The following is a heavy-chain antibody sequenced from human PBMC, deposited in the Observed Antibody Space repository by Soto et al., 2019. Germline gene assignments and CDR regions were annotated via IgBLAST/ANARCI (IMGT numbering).Heavy chain of an antibody. CDR1: GYTFTSYD. CDR2: ISPNNGNT. D-gene: IGHD3-10*01. Sequence: ASVKVSCKASGYTFTSYDINWVRQAPGQGLEWMGWISPNNGNTGYAQKLQGRVTMTTDTSTSTAYMELRSLRSDDTAVYYCARRRRGADYWGQGTLVTVSS. V-gene: IGHV1-18*01. CDR3: ARRRRGADY. J-gene: IGHJ4*02.